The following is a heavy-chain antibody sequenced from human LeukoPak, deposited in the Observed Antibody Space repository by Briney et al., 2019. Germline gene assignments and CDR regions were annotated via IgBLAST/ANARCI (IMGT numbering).Heavy chain of an antibody. J-gene: IGHJ5*02. V-gene: IGHV1-69*13. CDR3: ARERYYYGSGSYSACWFDP. CDR2: IIPIFGTA. D-gene: IGHD3-10*01. CDR1: GGTFSSYA. Sequence: GASVTVSCTASGGTFSSYAISWVRQAPGQGLEWMGGIIPIFGTANYAQKFQGRVTITADESTSTAYMELSSLRSEDTAVYYCARERYYYGSGSYSACWFDPWGQGTLVAVSS.